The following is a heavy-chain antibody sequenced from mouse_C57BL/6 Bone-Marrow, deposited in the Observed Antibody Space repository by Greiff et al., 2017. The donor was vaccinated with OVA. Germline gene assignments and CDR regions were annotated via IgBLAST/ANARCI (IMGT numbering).Heavy chain of an antibody. CDR2: IDPEYGDT. J-gene: IGHJ3*01. CDR1: GFNIKDDY. Sequence: VQLQQSGAELVRPGASVKLSCTASGFNIKDDYMNWVKQRPEQGLEWIGWIDPEYGDTEYASKFQGKATITADTSSNTAYLQRSSLTSEDTAVYSATNRAPYTGYYDAYWGQGTLVTVSA. D-gene: IGHD2-4*01. V-gene: IGHV14-4*01. CDR3: TNRAPYTGYYDAY.